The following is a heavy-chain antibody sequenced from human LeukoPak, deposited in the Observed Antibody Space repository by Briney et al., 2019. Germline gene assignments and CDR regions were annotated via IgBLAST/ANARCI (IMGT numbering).Heavy chain of an antibody. Sequence: ASVKVSCKASGYTFSGYYIHWVRQAPGQGLEWMGWINPNNGDTNYAQKFQGRVTMTSDTSIITAYMELSRLRSDDTAVYFCARDFIAVSFRPFDYWGQGTLVTVSS. CDR1: GYTFSGYY. J-gene: IGHJ4*02. CDR3: ARDFIAVSFRPFDY. V-gene: IGHV1-2*02. D-gene: IGHD6-19*01. CDR2: INPNNGDT.